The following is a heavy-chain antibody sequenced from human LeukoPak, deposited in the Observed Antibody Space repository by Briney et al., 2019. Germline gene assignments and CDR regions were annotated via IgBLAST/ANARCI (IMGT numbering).Heavy chain of an antibody. CDR1: GYTFTSYD. D-gene: IGHD3-9*01. J-gene: IGHJ4*02. V-gene: IGHV1-8*01. CDR3: ARGTKLRYFGMCY. CDR2: MNPNSGNT. Sequence: ASVKVSCKASGYTFTSYDINWVRQATGQGLEWMGWMNPNSGNTGYAQKFQGRVTMTRNTSIRKHDMELSGLRSEDTAVYYCARGTKLRYFGMCYWGQGTLVTVSS.